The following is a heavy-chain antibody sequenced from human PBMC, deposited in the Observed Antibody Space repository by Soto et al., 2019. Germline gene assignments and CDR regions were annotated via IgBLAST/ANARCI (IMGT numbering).Heavy chain of an antibody. V-gene: IGHV1-69*01. CDR3: ATARGTSWYNWFDP. D-gene: IGHD2-2*01. J-gene: IGHJ5*02. CDR2: IIPLFGTT. CDR1: GGNFSDHG. Sequence: QVQLVQSGAELKQPGSSVKVSCKASGGNFSDHGISWVRQAPGQGLEWMGGIIPLFGTTNYAHRFKGRVTITADESTSTVYMELTSLRFEDTAIYYCATARGTSWYNWFDPWGQGTLVIVSS.